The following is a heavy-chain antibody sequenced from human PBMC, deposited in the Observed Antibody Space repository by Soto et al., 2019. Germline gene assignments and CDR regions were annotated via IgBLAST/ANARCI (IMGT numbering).Heavy chain of an antibody. V-gene: IGHV4-34*01. D-gene: IGHD3-10*01. J-gene: IGHJ5*02. CDR3: ATSLWFGTQVEL. CDR2: ISRSGTT. Sequence: QVQLQQWGAGLLKPSETLSLSCAVYGGYFNDNYYTWFRQTPGKGLEWIGEISRSGTTKYIPSLKSRASNSLDTSKTQVSLKVTSVTAADTAVYYCATSLWFGTQVELWGQGALVTVSS. CDR1: GGYFNDNY.